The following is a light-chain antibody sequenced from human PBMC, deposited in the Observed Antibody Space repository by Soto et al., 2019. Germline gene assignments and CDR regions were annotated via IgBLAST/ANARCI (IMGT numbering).Light chain of an antibody. CDR2: GAS. CDR3: QQYNNWPPWT. CDR1: QSVTTN. V-gene: IGKV3-15*01. J-gene: IGKJ1*01. Sequence: EIVMTQSPATRSVSPGERATLSCRASQSVTTNLAWYQQKPGQAPRLLIYGASTRATGIPARFSGSGSGTEFTLTISSLQSEDFALYYCQQYNNWPPWTFGQGTKVEIK.